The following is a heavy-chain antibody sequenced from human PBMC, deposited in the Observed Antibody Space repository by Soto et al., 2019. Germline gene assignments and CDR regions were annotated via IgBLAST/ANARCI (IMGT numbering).Heavy chain of an antibody. CDR2: INHSGST. V-gene: IGHV4-34*01. CDR1: GGSLNGYY. J-gene: IGHJ4*02. CDR3: ARGRIGAARRGNYFDY. Sequence: SATLSLTCAVYGGSLNGYYWSWIRQPPGKGLEWIGEINHSGSTNYNPSLKSRVTISVDTSKNQFSLKLSSVTAADTAVYYCARGRIGAARRGNYFDYWGQGTLVTVSS. D-gene: IGHD6-6*01.